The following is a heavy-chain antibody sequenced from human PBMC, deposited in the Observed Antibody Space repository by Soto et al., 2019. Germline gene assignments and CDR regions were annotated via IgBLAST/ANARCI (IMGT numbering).Heavy chain of an antibody. Sequence: SQTLSLTCGISGDSVSSNSAGWNWIWQSPSRGLEWLGRTYHRSKWYNDYAVSVKSRITINPDTSKNQFSLQLNSVTLEDTAIYYCARDPNYYDSSGYYRHWYFDLWGRGTLVTVSS. CDR3: ARDPNYYDSSGYYRHWYFDL. J-gene: IGHJ2*01. V-gene: IGHV6-1*01. D-gene: IGHD3-22*01. CDR1: GDSVSSNSAG. CDR2: TYHRSKWYN.